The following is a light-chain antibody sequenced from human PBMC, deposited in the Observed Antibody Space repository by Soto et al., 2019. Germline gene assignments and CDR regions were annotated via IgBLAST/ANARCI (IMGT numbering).Light chain of an antibody. V-gene: IGKV1-8*01. J-gene: IGKJ1*01. CDR1: QGISSY. CDR2: AAS. CDR3: QQYGSSGT. Sequence: AIRMTQSPSSFSASTGDRVTITCRASQGISSYLAWYQQKPGKAPKLLIYAASTLQSGVRSRFSGRGSGTDFTLTISRLEPEDFAVYYCQQYGSSGTFGQGTKVEI.